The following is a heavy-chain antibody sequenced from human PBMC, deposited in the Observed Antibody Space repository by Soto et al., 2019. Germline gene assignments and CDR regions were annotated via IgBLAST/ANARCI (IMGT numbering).Heavy chain of an antibody. CDR2: MNPNSGNT. CDR1: GYTFTSYD. V-gene: IGHV1-8*01. CDR3: ARDSNYVYDRDV. Sequence: QVQLVQSGAEVKKPGASVKVSCKASGYTFTSYDINWVRQATGQGLEWMGWMNPNSGNTGYAQKFQGRVTMTSNTSISTAYMELSSLRSEDTDVYYCARDSNYVYDRDVWGKGTTVTVSS. D-gene: IGHD4-4*01. J-gene: IGHJ6*03.